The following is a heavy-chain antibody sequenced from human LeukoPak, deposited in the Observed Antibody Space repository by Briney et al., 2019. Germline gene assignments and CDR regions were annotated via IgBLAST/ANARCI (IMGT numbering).Heavy chain of an antibody. D-gene: IGHD3-10*01. CDR3: TRGDGSTDYSDHRLRY. Sequence: GGSLRLSCAASGFTVSSYEMNWVRQAPGKGLEWVSYIRSSGSAIYYADSVRGRFTISRDNARNSLYLQMNSLRDEDTAVYYCTRGDGSTDYSDHRLRYWGRGTLVTVSS. CDR1: GFTVSSYE. V-gene: IGHV3-48*03. CDR2: IRSSGSAI. J-gene: IGHJ4*02.